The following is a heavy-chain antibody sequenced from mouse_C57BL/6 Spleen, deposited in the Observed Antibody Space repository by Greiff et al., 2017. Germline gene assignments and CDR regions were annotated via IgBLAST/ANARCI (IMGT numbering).Heavy chain of an antibody. J-gene: IGHJ2*01. CDR2: IDPSDSET. V-gene: IGHV1-52*01. CDR1: GYTFTSYW. D-gene: IGHD1-2*01. Sequence: QVQLMQPGAELVRPGSSVKLSCKASGYTFTSYWMHWVKQRPIQGLEWIGNIDPSDSETHYNQKFKDKATLTVDKSSSTGYMQLSSLTSEDSAVYDCARSAGERDYFDDWGQGTTLTVSS. CDR3: ARSAGERDYFDD.